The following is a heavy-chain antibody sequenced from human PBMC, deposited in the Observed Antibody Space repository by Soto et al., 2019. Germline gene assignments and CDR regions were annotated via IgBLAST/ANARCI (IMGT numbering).Heavy chain of an antibody. J-gene: IGHJ6*02. CDR3: ARDIVVVPAAIPLHDYYYYYGMDV. CDR1: GFTFSSYA. D-gene: IGHD2-2*01. V-gene: IGHV3-30-3*01. Sequence: HPGGSLRLSCAASGFTFSSYAMHWVRQAPGKGLEWVAVISYDGSNKYYAESVKGRFTISRDNSKNTLYLQMNSLRAEDTAVYYCARDIVVVPAAIPLHDYYYYYGMDVWGQGTTVTVSS. CDR2: ISYDGSNK.